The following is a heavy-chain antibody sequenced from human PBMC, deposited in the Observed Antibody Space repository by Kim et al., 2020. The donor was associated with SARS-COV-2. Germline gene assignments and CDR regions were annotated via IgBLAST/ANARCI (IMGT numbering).Heavy chain of an antibody. Sequence: GGSLRLSCAASGFTFSSYAMHWVRQAPGKGLEWVAVISYDGSNKYYADSVKGRFTISRDNSKNTLYLQMNSLRAEDTAVYYCARDGPYCSGGSCYFYYG. CDR2: ISYDGSNK. CDR1: GFTFSSYA. CDR3: ARDGPYCSGGSCYFYYG. D-gene: IGHD2-15*01. J-gene: IGHJ6*01. V-gene: IGHV3-30*04.